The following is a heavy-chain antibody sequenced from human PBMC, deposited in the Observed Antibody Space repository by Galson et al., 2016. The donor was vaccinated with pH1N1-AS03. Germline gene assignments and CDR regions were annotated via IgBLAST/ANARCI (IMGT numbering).Heavy chain of an antibody. CDR1: SISSYF. D-gene: IGHD4/OR15-4a*01. J-gene: IGHJ4*02. V-gene: IGHV4-4*07. CDR3: ARESTTMARYFDY. Sequence: SISSYFWSWIRQPAGKGLEWIGRFFPSGSTYYNPSLKSRVTMSVDTSRNQFSLKLSSVTAADTAVYYCARESTTMARYFDYWGQGTLVTVSS. CDR2: FFPSGST.